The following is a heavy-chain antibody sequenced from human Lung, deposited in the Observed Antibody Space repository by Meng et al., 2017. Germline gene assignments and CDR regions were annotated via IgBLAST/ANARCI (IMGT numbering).Heavy chain of an antibody. D-gene: IGHD6-13*01. CDR1: GYTFIRHG. CDR3: AGDLKPEGIATEYLDY. V-gene: IGHV1-18*01. Sequence: QGQVVQSGAEVRNPGASVQVSCKTSGYTFIRHGITWVRQAPGQGLEWMGWISVHNGNTNYAEKFQGRVTMTTDTSTNTAYMELRSLTSDDTAVYYCAGDLKPEGIATEYLDYWGQGTLVTVSS. CDR2: ISVHNGNT. J-gene: IGHJ4*02.